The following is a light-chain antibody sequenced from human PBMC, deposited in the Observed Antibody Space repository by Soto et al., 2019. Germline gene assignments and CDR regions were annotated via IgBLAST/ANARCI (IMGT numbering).Light chain of an antibody. CDR3: AAWDDSLSGLV. Sequence: QAVVTQPPSVSGAPGQRVTLSCTGNSSNLGAGYDVHWYQQLPGAAPKLVIFGNRNRPSGVPERFSGSKSGTSASLAITGLQAEDEADYYCAAWDDSLSGLVFGGGTKLTVL. CDR2: GNR. CDR1: SSNLGAGYD. V-gene: IGLV1-40*01. J-gene: IGLJ2*01.